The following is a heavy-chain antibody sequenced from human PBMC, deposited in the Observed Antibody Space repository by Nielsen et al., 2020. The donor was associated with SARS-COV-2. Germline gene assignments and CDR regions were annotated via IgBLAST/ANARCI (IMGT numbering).Heavy chain of an antibody. Sequence: SVKVSCKASGFTFTSSAMQWVRQARGQRLEWIGWIVVGSGNTNYAQKFQERVTITRDMSTSTAYMELSSLRSEDTAVYYCARDMRVAGRDYYYGMDVWGQGTTVTVSS. J-gene: IGHJ6*02. CDR1: GFTFTSSA. V-gene: IGHV1-58*02. CDR2: IVVGSGNT. CDR3: ARDMRVAGRDYYYGMDV. D-gene: IGHD6-19*01.